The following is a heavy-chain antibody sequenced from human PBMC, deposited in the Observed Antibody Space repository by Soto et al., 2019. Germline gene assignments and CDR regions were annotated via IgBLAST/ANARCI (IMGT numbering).Heavy chain of an antibody. CDR2: IYYSGST. D-gene: IGHD4-4*01. V-gene: IGHV4-59*08. CDR3: ARHSNRNYGLYYFDY. J-gene: IGHJ4*02. CDR1: GVSVSSYY. Sequence: SETLSLTCTVSGVSVSSYYWRWIRQSPGKGLEWIGYIYYSGSTKYKPSLKSRVTMSVDTSKNQFSLKMSSATAADTAVYYCARHSNRNYGLYYFDYWGLGALVTVSS.